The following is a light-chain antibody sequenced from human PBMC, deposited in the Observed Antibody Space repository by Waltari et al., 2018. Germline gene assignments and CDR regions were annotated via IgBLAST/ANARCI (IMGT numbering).Light chain of an antibody. CDR2: SAS. Sequence: DIVMTQSPDSLAVSLGERATINCKSSRSLFDSSSDRHSLAWYQHKAGHSPKVLIYSASTRESGVPDRFSGSGSGTEFTLTISSLQPEDFATYYCQQSHSIFITFGQGTRLEIK. CDR1: RSLFDSSSDRHS. J-gene: IGKJ5*01. CDR3: QQSHSIFIT. V-gene: IGKV4-1*01.